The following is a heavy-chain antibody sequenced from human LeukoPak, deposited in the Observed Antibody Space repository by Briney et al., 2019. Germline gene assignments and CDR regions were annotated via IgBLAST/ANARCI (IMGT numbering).Heavy chain of an antibody. J-gene: IGHJ4*02. D-gene: IGHD7-27*01. CDR3: AKDGGLWVSAHWGDS. CDR1: GFTFRNYV. Sequence: QAGGSLGLSCAASGFTFRNYVIHWVRQAPGKGLEWVAVISYDGSNKYYADSVKGRFTISRDNSKNTLFLQMNSLRAEDTAVYYCAKDGGLWVSAHWGDSWGRGTLVTVSS. CDR2: ISYDGSNK. V-gene: IGHV3-30*04.